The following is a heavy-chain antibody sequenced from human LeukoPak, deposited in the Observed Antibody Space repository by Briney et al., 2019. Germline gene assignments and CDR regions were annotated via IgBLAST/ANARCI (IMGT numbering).Heavy chain of an antibody. Sequence: ASVTVSCKASGYTFTGYYMHWVRQAPGQGLEWMGWINPNSGGTNYAQKFQGRVTMTRGTSISTAYMELSRLRSDDTAVYYCASPQLWYDAFDIWGQGTMVTVSS. D-gene: IGHD5-18*01. CDR1: GYTFTGYY. J-gene: IGHJ3*02. CDR2: INPNSGGT. CDR3: ASPQLWYDAFDI. V-gene: IGHV1-2*02.